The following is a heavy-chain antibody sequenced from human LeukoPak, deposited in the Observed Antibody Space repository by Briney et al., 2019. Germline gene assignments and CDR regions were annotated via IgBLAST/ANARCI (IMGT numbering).Heavy chain of an antibody. V-gene: IGHV1-69-2*01. Sequence: RRASVKVSCKASGYTFTDYYMHWVQQAPGKGLEWMGRVDPEDGETIYAEKFQGRVTITADTSTDTAYMELSSLRSEDTAVYYCATGIGSSWYDGINWFDPWGQGTLVTVSS. CDR2: VDPEDGET. D-gene: IGHD6-13*01. CDR3: ATGIGSSWYDGINWFDP. CDR1: GYTFTDYY. J-gene: IGHJ5*02.